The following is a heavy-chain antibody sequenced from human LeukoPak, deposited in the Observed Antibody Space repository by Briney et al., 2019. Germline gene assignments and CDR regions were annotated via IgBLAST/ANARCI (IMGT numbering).Heavy chain of an antibody. CDR3: ARARGYSYGYSDY. V-gene: IGHV3-48*01. J-gene: IGHJ4*02. Sequence: GGSLRLSCAASGFTFSSYSMNWVRQAPGKGLEWVAYISSSSNTIDSADSVKGRFTISRDNAKNSLYLQVNSLRAEDTAVYYCARARGYSYGYSDYWGQGTLVTFSS. D-gene: IGHD5-18*01. CDR2: ISSSSNTI. CDR1: GFTFSSYS.